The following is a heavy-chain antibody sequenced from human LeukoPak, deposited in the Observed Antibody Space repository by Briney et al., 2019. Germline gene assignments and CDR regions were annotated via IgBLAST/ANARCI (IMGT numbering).Heavy chain of an antibody. CDR3: ARDFPNYDILTGYSYYYCGMDV. J-gene: IGHJ6*04. Sequence: GGSLRLSCAASGFTFSDYYMSWIRQAPGKGLEWVSYISSSSSYTNYADSVKGRFTISRDNAKNSLYLQMNSLRAEDTAVYYCARDFPNYDILTGYSYYYCGMDVWGKGTTVTVSS. CDR1: GFTFSDYY. CDR2: ISSSSSYT. V-gene: IGHV3-11*06. D-gene: IGHD3-9*01.